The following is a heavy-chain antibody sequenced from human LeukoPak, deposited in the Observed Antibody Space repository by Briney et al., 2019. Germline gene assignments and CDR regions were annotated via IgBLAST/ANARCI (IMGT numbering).Heavy chain of an antibody. CDR1: GFTVSTYY. CDR3: ARGLGYCTSTTCLLPFDY. J-gene: IGHJ4*02. CDR2: IYSGGST. V-gene: IGHV3-53*01. Sequence: GGSLRLSCAASGFTVSTYYMTWVRQAPGKGLECLSVIYSGGSTYYADSVKGRFTVSRDNSKNTLYLQMNSLRAEDTATYYCARGLGYCTSTTCLLPFDYWGQGTLVTVSS. D-gene: IGHD2-2*01.